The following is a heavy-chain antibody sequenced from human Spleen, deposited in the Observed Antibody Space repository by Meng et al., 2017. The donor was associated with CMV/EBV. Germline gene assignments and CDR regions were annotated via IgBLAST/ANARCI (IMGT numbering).Heavy chain of an antibody. D-gene: IGHD1-26*01. CDR3: AREGGMGELHY. CDR2: ISGSVRTI. J-gene: IGHJ4*02. CDR1: GFTFSSYE. Sequence: GESLKISCAASGFTFSSYEMNWVRQAPGKGLEWVSYISGSVRTIYYADSVKGRFTMSRDNAKNSLDLQMNSLRVDDTAVYYCAREGGMGELHYWGQGTLVTVSS. V-gene: IGHV3-48*03.